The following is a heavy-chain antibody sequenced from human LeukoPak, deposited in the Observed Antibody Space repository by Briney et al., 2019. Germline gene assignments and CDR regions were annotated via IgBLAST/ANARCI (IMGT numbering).Heavy chain of an antibody. Sequence: GGSLRLSCAASGFTFSSYAMSWVRQAPGKGLEWVSAISGSGGSAYYGDSVKGRFTISRDKSKNTLYLQMNSLRAEDTAVYYCAKLYCSSTSCSYDYWGQGTPVTVSS. CDR3: AKLYCSSTSCSYDY. V-gene: IGHV3-23*01. CDR1: GFTFSSYA. J-gene: IGHJ4*02. D-gene: IGHD2-2*01. CDR2: ISGSGGSA.